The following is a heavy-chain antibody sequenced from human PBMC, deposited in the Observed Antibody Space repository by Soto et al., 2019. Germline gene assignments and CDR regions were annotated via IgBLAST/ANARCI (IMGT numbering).Heavy chain of an antibody. CDR1: GDSITSGGYY. CDR2: IYHSGGA. D-gene: IGHD3-10*01. J-gene: IGHJ6*02. Sequence: SETLSLTCTVSGDSITSGGYYWSWLRQQPGKGLEWIGYIYHSGGASYNPSFRGRAVISIDTSKNQFFLRMNAVTAADTATYYCARDYYGAGSQYYYYGMEVWGQGTTVTVSS. V-gene: IGHV4-31*03. CDR3: ARDYYGAGSQYYYYGMEV.